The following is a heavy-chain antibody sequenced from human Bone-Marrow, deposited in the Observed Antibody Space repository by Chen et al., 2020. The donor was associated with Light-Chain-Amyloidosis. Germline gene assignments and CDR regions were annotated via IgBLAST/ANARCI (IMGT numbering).Heavy chain of an antibody. J-gene: IGHJ4*02. CDR3: ARRRDGYNFDY. V-gene: IGHV5-51*01. Sequence: EVQLEQSGPEVKKPGESLKISCKGSGYTFPNYWIGWVRQMPGKGLEGMGVIYPDDSNARYRPAFEGQVTSSADKSITTAYLQCGSLKASDTAMYYCARRRDGYNFDYWGQGTLVTVSS. D-gene: IGHD5-12*01. CDR2: IYPDDSNA. CDR1: GYTFPNYW.